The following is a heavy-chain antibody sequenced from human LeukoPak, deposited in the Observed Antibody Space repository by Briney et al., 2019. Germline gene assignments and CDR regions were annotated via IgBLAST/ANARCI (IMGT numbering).Heavy chain of an antibody. CDR2: ISYDGSNK. Sequence: PGGSLRLPCAASGFTFSSYAMHWVRQAPGKGLEWVAVISYDGSNKYYADSVKGRFTISRDNAKNSLYLQMNSLRAEDTAVYYCATVDYPDYWGQGTLVTVSS. CDR3: ATVDYPDY. D-gene: IGHD5-12*01. V-gene: IGHV3-30-3*01. CDR1: GFTFSSYA. J-gene: IGHJ4*02.